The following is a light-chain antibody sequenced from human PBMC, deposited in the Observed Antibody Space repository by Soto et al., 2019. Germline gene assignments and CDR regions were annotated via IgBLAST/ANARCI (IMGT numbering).Light chain of an antibody. CDR1: SSNIGNNY. CDR3: GTWDSSLSAV. J-gene: IGLJ2*01. CDR2: DNN. V-gene: IGLV1-51*01. Sequence: QSVLTQPPSVSAAPGQKVTISCSGSSSNIGNNYVSWYQQLPGTAPKLLIYDNNKRPSGIPDRFSGSKSSTSATLGITGLQTGDEADYYCGTWDSSLSAVFGGGTQLTVL.